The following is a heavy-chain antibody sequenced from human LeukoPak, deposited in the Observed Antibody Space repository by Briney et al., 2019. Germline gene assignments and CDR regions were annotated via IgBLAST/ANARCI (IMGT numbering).Heavy chain of an antibody. V-gene: IGHV1-18*04. CDR3: ARPQYYYGSGSYSDAFDI. D-gene: IGHD3-10*01. CDR1: GYTFTSYG. CDR2: ISAYNGNT. Sequence: GASVKVSCKASGYTFTSYGISWVRQAPGQGLEWMGWISAYNGNTNYAQKLKGRVTMTTDTSTSTAYMELRSLRSDDTAVYYCARPQYYYGSGSYSDAFDIWGQGTMVTVSS. J-gene: IGHJ3*02.